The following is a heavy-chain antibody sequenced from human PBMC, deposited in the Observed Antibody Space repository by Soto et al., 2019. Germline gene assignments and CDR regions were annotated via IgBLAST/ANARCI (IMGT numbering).Heavy chain of an antibody. Sequence: PSETLSLTCAVYGGSVSGYYWSWIRQPPGKGLEWIGEINHSGSTNYNPSLKSRVTVSVDTSKNQFSLKLSSVTAADTAVYYCARASITMVRGVISGNPKTYYYYGMDVWGQGTTVTVSS. CDR2: INHSGST. CDR3: ARASITMVRGVISGNPKTYYYYGMDV. CDR1: GGSVSGYY. J-gene: IGHJ6*02. D-gene: IGHD3-10*01. V-gene: IGHV4-34*01.